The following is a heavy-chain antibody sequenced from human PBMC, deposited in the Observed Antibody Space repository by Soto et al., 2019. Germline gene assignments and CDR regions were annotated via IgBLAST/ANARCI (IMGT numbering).Heavy chain of an antibody. D-gene: IGHD6-19*01. J-gene: IGHJ4*02. CDR2: ISYDGSNK. CDR1: GFTFSSYA. CDR3: ARDESGYSSGCVDY. V-gene: IGHV3-30-3*01. Sequence: QVQLVESGGGVVQPGRSLRLSCAASGFTFSSYAMHWVRQAPGKGLEWVAVISYDGSNKYYADSVKGRFTISRDNSKNPLYLQMNSLRAEDTAVYYCARDESGYSSGCVDYWGQGTLVTVSS.